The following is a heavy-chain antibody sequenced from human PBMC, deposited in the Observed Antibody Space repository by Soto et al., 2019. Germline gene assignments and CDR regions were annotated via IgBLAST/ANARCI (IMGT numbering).Heavy chain of an antibody. V-gene: IGHV3-30*18. CDR2: ISYDGSNK. CDR1: GFTFSSYG. Sequence: PGGSLRLSCAASGFTFSSYGMHWVRQAPGKGLEWVAVISYDGSNKYYADSVKGRFTISRDNSKNTLYLQMNSLRAEDTAVYYCAKIVATTRYYYYGMDVWGQGTTVTVS. J-gene: IGHJ6*02. CDR3: AKIVATTRYYYYGMDV. D-gene: IGHD5-12*01.